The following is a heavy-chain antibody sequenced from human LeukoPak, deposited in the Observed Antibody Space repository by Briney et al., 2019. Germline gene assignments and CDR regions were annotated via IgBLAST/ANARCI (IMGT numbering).Heavy chain of an antibody. Sequence: SETLSLTCTVSGGSISTYYWSWIRQPPGKGLEWIGYIYYSGSTNYNPSLKSRVTISVDTSKNQFSLNLSSVTAADTAVYYCARGRDGYTFAYWGQGTLATVSS. D-gene: IGHD5-24*01. CDR3: ARGRDGYTFAY. CDR1: GGSISTYY. CDR2: IYYSGST. V-gene: IGHV4-59*01. J-gene: IGHJ4*02.